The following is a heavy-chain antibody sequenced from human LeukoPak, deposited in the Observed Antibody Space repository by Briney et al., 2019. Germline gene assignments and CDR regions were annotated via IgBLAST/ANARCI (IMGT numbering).Heavy chain of an antibody. D-gene: IGHD2-8*01. J-gene: IGHJ4*02. CDR3: ARAFTSGRRFDY. CDR2: INPSGGST. Sequence: ASVKVSCKASGYSFTSYYIHWVRQAPGQGLAWMGIINPSGGSTSCAQKFQDRVTMTRDTSTSTVYMELSSLSSEDTAVYYCARAFTSGRRFDYWGQGTLVTVSS. CDR1: GYSFTSYY. V-gene: IGHV1-46*01.